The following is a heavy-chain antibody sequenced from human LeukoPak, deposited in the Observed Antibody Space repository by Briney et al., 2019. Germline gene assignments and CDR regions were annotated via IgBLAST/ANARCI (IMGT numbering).Heavy chain of an antibody. D-gene: IGHD6-19*01. V-gene: IGHV4-39*07. J-gene: IGHJ5*02. CDR1: GGSISSSSYY. Sequence: PSETLSLTCTVSGGSISSSSYYWGWIRQSPGKGLEWIGSIYHSGSTYYNPSLKSRVSISVDTSKNQFSLKLSSVTAADTAVYYCARDRIAVSAPPNWFDPWGQGTLVIVSS. CDR2: IYHSGST. CDR3: ARDRIAVSAPPNWFDP.